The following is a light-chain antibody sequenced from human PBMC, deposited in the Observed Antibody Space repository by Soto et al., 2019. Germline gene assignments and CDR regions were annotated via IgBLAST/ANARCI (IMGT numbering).Light chain of an antibody. CDR2: GAS. V-gene: IGKV3-15*01. Sequence: EIVMTQSPATLSVSPGESATLSCRASQSVRSNLAWYQQKPGQAPRLLIYGASTRATGIPARFSGSGSGTEYTLTISSLQSEDFAVYYCQQYNDWLTFGGGTKVEIK. CDR3: QQYNDWLT. CDR1: QSVRSN. J-gene: IGKJ4*01.